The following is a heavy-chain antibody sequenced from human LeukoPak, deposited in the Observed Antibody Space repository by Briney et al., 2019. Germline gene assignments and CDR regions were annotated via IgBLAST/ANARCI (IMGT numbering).Heavy chain of an antibody. V-gene: IGHV3-23*01. CDR3: AKQFLDAN. J-gene: IGHJ4*02. D-gene: IGHD1-1*01. CDR1: GFIFSKYA. Sequence: GGSLRLSCTASGFIFSKYAMTWVRQAPGKGLEWVATINSVDANTHYSDSVRGRFTVSRDNSKNTLYLQMSRVRAEDTAVYYCAKQFLDANWGQGTLVGVS. CDR2: INSVDANT.